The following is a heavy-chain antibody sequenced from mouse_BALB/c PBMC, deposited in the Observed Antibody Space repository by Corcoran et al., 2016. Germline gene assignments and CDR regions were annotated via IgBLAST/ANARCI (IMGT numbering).Heavy chain of an antibody. CDR2: IFPGDGST. J-gene: IGHJ3*01. Sequence: QVQLQQSGAELVKPGASVKLSCKASGYTFTSYEINWERQRPEKGLEWIGWIFPGDGSTKYNEKFKGKATLTTDKSSSTAYMQLSRLTSEGSAVYFCARANITTGYGGLAYLGQGTLVAVSA. D-gene: IGHD1-2*01. CDR3: ARANITTGYGGLAY. V-gene: IGHV1-85*01. CDR1: GYTFTSYE.